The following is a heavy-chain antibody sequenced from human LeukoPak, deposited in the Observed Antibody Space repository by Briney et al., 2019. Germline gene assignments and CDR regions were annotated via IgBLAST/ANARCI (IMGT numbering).Heavy chain of an antibody. D-gene: IGHD6-19*01. CDR1: GGSISSYY. CDR2: IYYSGNT. CDR3: AFLGSSAWFDP. Sequence: PSETLSLTCTVSGGSISSYYWSWIRQPPGKGLEWIGYIYYSGNTNYNPSLKSRVTISVDTSKNQFSLKLSSVTAADTAVYYCAFLGSSAWFDPWGQGTLVTVSS. V-gene: IGHV4-59*01. J-gene: IGHJ5*02.